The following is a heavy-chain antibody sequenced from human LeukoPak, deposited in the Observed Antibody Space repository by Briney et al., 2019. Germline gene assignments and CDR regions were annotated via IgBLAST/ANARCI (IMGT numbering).Heavy chain of an antibody. J-gene: IGHJ4*02. CDR2: IKQDGSEK. Sequence: GGSLRLSCAASGFTLSTSWMSWVRLAPGRGLEWVANIKQDGSEKNYVDSVKGRFTISRDNAKDLLYLQMNSLRVEDTAMYYCAWYSRSSEAYWGQGTLVTVSS. D-gene: IGHD6-6*01. CDR1: GFTLSTSW. V-gene: IGHV3-7*01. CDR3: AWYSRSSEAY.